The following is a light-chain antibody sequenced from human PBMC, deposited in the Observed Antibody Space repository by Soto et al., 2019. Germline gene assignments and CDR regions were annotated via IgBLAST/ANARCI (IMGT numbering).Light chain of an antibody. J-gene: IGLJ1*01. Sequence: QSALIQPVSASGSLGQSTTISSPGTSSDCGVYKSVSWYQEQPGKVPRLLIVEVTDRPSGVSNRFSGCKSGNTASLTFSTVQAEDEADYFCSSYVCGASYVLGTGTK. CDR3: SSYVCGASYV. CDR2: EVT. CDR1: SSDCGVYKS. V-gene: IGLV2-14*01.